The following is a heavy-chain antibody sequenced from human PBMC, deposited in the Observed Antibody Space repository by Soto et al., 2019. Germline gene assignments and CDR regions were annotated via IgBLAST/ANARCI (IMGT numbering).Heavy chain of an antibody. D-gene: IGHD3-10*01. CDR1: GGSISSYY. CDR3: ATGRFSAMIRGVIMFDP. Sequence: SETLSLTCTVSGGSISSYYWNWIRQPPGKGLEWIGYIHYSGSTNYNPSLKSRVTISVDTSNNQFSLKLSSVTAADTAVYYCATGRFSAMIRGVIMFDPWGQGTLVNVSS. CDR2: IHYSGST. J-gene: IGHJ5*02. V-gene: IGHV4-59*01.